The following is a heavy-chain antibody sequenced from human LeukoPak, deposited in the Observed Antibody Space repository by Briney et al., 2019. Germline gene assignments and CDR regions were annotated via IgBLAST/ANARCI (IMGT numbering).Heavy chain of an antibody. CDR3: ARDMGYSSGWYGIDY. CDR2: IYYSGST. J-gene: IGHJ4*02. CDR1: GGSISSHY. V-gene: IGHV4-59*11. D-gene: IGHD6-19*01. Sequence: PSETLPLTCTVSGGSISSHYWSWIRQPPGKGLEWIGYIYYSGSTNYSPSLKSRVTISVDTSKNQFSLKLSSVTAADTAVYYCARDMGYSSGWYGIDYWGQGTLVTVSS.